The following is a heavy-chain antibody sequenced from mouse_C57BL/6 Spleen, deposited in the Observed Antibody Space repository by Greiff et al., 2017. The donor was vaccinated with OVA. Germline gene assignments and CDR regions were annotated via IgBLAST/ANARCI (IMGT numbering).Heavy chain of an antibody. CDR1: GFTFSDYY. CDR3: AREFTVYFDY. J-gene: IGHJ2*01. Sequence: DVKLVESEGGLVQPGSSMKLSCTASGFTFSDYYMAWVRQVPEKGLEWVANINYDGSSTYYLDSLKSRFIISSYNAKNILYLQMSSLKSEDTATYYCAREFTVYFDYWGQGTTLTVSS. CDR2: INYDGSST. D-gene: IGHD1-1*01. V-gene: IGHV5-16*01.